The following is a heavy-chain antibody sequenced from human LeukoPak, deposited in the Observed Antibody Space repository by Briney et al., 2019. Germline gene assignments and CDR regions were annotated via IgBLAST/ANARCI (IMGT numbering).Heavy chain of an antibody. CDR1: GFTFSSYA. Sequence: GGSLRLSCAASGFTFSSYAMSWVRQAPGKGLEWVSAISGSGGSTYYADSVKGRFTISRDNSKNTLYLQMNSLRAEDTAVYYCAREHYDFWSGYFYAFDIWGQGTMVTVSS. V-gene: IGHV3-23*01. D-gene: IGHD3-3*01. J-gene: IGHJ3*02. CDR3: AREHYDFWSGYFYAFDI. CDR2: ISGSGGST.